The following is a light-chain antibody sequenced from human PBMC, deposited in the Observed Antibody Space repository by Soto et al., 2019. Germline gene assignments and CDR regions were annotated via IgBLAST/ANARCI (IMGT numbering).Light chain of an antibody. CDR2: GAS. CDR1: QSVSSN. Sequence: ETVMTQSPATLSVSPGEGATLSCRPSQSVSSNLAWYQQKPGQAPRLLIYGASTRATGIPARFSGSGSGTDFTLTVSGLQSEDFAVYYCQQYNNWLRITFGQGTRLEIK. CDR3: QQYNNWLRIT. J-gene: IGKJ5*01. V-gene: IGKV3-15*01.